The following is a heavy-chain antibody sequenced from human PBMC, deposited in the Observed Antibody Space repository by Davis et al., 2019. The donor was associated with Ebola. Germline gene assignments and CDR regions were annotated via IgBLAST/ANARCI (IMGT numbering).Heavy chain of an antibody. CDR3: ARYYYDSSGSSTGLGY. CDR1: GYTFTSYY. J-gene: IGHJ4*02. V-gene: IGHV1-69*13. CDR2: IIPIFGSA. D-gene: IGHD3-22*01. Sequence: AASVKVSCKASGYTFTSYYMHWVRQAPGQGLEWMGGIIPIFGSANYAQKFQGRVTIIADESTSTVYMELSSLRSDDTAIYYCARYYYDSSGSSTGLGYWGQGTLVTVSS.